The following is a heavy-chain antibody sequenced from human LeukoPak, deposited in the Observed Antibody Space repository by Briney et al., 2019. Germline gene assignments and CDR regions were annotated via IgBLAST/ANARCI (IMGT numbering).Heavy chain of an antibody. D-gene: IGHD1-1*01. CDR1: GYTFNTYG. CDR2: ISPYNGNT. V-gene: IGHV1-18*01. Sequence: ASVKVSCKASGYTFNTYGITWVRQAPGQGLEWMGWISPYNGNTNYAQKFQGRVTMTRDTSTSTVYMELSSLRSEDTAVYYCARDLTNGGAFDIWGQGTMVTVSS. CDR3: ARDLTNGGAFDI. J-gene: IGHJ3*02.